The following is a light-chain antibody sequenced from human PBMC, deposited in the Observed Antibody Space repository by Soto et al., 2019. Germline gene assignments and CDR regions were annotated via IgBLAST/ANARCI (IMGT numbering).Light chain of an antibody. Sequence: EIVLTQSPGTLSLSPGERATLSCRASQSVSSSYLAWYQQRPGQAPRLLIYGASNRATGVPDRFSGSGSGTDFTRTITSLEPEDFAVYYCQQYGGSPPMYTFGRGTRLEIK. CDR3: QQYGGSPPMYT. CDR1: QSVSSSY. J-gene: IGKJ2*01. CDR2: GAS. V-gene: IGKV3-20*01.